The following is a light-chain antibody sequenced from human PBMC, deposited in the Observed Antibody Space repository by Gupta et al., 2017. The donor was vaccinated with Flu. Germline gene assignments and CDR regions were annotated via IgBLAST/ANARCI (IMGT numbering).Light chain of an antibody. V-gene: IGLV2-11*03. CDR1: TSDVGTYHY. CDR3: YSNGATEL. J-gene: IGLJ2*01. Sequence: GQSVTISCNGTTSDVGTYHYVSWYQQHPAKVLKCMIYDGSKRPAGVPDRFSGSKSGTMASLTISGLEAEEEEDYYCYSNGATELFGGGTKLTVL. CDR2: DGS.